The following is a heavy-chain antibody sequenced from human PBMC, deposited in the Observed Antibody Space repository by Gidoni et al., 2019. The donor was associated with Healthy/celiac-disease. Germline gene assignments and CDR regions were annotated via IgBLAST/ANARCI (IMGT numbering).Heavy chain of an antibody. J-gene: IGHJ4*02. Sequence: QVQLQQWGAGLFKPSETLSLTCAVYGGSLSGSYWSWIRQPPGKGLEWIGEINHSGSTNYNPSLKRRVTISVDTSKNQFSLKLSSVTAADTAVYYCARGVRVWGSYRYPYDFDYWGQGTLVTVSS. V-gene: IGHV4-34*01. D-gene: IGHD3-16*02. CDR2: INHSGST. CDR1: GGSLSGSY. CDR3: ARGVRVWGSYRYPYDFDY.